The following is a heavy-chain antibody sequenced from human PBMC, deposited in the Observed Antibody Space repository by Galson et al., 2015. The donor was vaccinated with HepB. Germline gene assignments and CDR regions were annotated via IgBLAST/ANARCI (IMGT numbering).Heavy chain of an antibody. D-gene: IGHD3-10*01. Sequence: SLRLSCAASGFTFSSYAMHWVRQAPGKGLEWMAVISYDGSNKYYADSVKGRFTISRDNSKNTLYLQMNSLRAEDTAVYYCARVESIYYYGSGPFDYWGQGTLVTVSS. V-gene: IGHV3-30-3*01. J-gene: IGHJ4*02. CDR3: ARVESIYYYGSGPFDY. CDR1: GFTFSSYA. CDR2: ISYDGSNK.